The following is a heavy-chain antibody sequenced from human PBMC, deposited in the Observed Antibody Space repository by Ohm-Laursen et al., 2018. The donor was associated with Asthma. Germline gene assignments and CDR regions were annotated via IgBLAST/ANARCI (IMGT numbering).Heavy chain of an antibody. CDR1: GFNVNSNY. J-gene: IGHJ4*02. V-gene: IGHV3-30-3*01. CDR2: GGSYYDGGLK. D-gene: IGHD3-3*01. Sequence: SLRLSCTASGFNVNSNYMIWVRQAPGKGLEWVAVGGSYYDGGLKYYADSVNGRFTVSRDDSKNTLYLQMNSLRPDDTAVYYCARDVMEWYLPAFDFWGQGTLVTVSS. CDR3: ARDVMEWYLPAFDF.